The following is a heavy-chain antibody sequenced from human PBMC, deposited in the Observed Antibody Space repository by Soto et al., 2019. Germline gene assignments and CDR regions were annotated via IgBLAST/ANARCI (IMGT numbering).Heavy chain of an antibody. D-gene: IGHD2-2*02. Sequence: SQTLSLTCAFSGDSVSSNSAAWNWIRQSPSRGLEWLGRTYYRSKWYNDYAVSVKSRITINPDTSKNQFSLQLNSVTPEDTAVYYCARDRCSSTSCYKGTYYYYVMDVWGQVTTVTVSS. CDR2: TYYRSKWYN. CDR3: ARDRCSSTSCYKGTYYYYVMDV. CDR1: GDSVSSNSAA. J-gene: IGHJ6*01. V-gene: IGHV6-1*01.